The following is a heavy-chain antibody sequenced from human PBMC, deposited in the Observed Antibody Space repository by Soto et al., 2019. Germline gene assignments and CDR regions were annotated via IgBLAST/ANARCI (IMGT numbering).Heavy chain of an antibody. CDR1: GFTVSSNY. J-gene: IGHJ5*02. CDR2: IYSGGST. CDR3: ARELRCSGGSCYLSWFDP. D-gene: IGHD2-15*01. Sequence: GGSLRLSCAASGFTVSSNYMSWVRQAPGKGLEWVSVIYSGGSTYYADSVKGRFTISRDNSKNTLYLQMNSLRAEDTAVYYCARELRCSGGSCYLSWFDPWGQGTLVTVSS. V-gene: IGHV3-66*01.